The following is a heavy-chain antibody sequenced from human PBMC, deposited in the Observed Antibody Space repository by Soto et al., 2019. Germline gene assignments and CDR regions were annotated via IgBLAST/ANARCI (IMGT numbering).Heavy chain of an antibody. Sequence: QVQLVQSGAEVKKPGASVKVSCKAYGYTFTSYYMHWVRQAPGQGLEWMGIINPSGGSTSYAQKFQGRVTMPRDTSTSTVYMELSSLRSEDTAVYYCASSGVSAAIDYWGQGTLVTVSS. CDR3: ASSGVSAAIDY. CDR2: INPSGGST. J-gene: IGHJ4*02. V-gene: IGHV1-46*01. CDR1: GYTFTSYY. D-gene: IGHD6-25*01.